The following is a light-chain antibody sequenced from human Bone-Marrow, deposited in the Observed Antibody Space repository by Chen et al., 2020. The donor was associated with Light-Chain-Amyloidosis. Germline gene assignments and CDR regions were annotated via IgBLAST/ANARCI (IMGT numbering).Light chain of an antibody. J-gene: IGLJ3*02. CDR1: SGSVSTNYY. Sequence: QTVVTQEPSFSVSPGGTVTLTCGLSSGSVSTNYYPAWYQQTPGQAPRTLIYSTNSRSSGCPDRCSGYILVNKAALAIAGAQADDESDYYCVLYVGSGMWVFGGGTKLTVL. CDR3: VLYVGSGMWV. V-gene: IGLV8-61*01. CDR2: STN.